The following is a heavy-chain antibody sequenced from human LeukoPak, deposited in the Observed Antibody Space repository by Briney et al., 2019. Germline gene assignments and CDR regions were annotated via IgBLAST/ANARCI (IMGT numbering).Heavy chain of an antibody. J-gene: IGHJ3*01. V-gene: IGHV3-21*01. D-gene: IGHD2-15*01. CDR1: GFTFSSYT. Sequence: PGGSLRLSCAASGFTFSSYTMNWVRQAPGKGLEWVSAISSSSSYIYYADSVKGRFTISRDNAKNSLYLQMNSLRAEDTAVYYCARAGPQYCSGGSCYLVAFDLWGQGTRVTVFS. CDR3: ARAGPQYCSGGSCYLVAFDL. CDR2: ISSSSSYI.